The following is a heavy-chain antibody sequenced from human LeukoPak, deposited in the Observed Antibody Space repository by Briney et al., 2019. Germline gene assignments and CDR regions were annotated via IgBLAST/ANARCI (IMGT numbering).Heavy chain of an antibody. CDR2: INTNTGNP. V-gene: IGHV7-4-1*02. CDR3: AREIVVVPASIAAAGTGGY. D-gene: IGHD2-2*02. CDR1: GYTFTSYA. Sequence: ASVKVSCKASGYTFTSYAMNWVRQAPGQGLEWMGWINTNTGNPTYAQGFTGRFVFSLDTSVSTAYLQISSLKAEDTAVYYCAREIVVVPASIAAAGTGGYWGQGTLVTVSS. J-gene: IGHJ4*02.